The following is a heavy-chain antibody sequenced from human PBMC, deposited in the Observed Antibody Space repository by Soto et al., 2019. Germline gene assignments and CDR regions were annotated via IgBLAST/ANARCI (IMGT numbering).Heavy chain of an antibody. CDR1: GFTVSSNY. J-gene: IGHJ3*02. CDR2: IYSGGST. Sequence: GGSLRLSCAASGFTVSSNYMSWVRQAPGKGLEWVSVIYSGGSTYYADSVKGRFTISRDNSKKTLYLQMNSLRAEDTAVYYCARSGSRNAFDIWGQGTMVTVSS. V-gene: IGHV3-66*01. CDR3: ARSGSRNAFDI.